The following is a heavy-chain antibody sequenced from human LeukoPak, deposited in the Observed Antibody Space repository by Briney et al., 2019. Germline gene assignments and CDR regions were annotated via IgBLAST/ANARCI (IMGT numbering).Heavy chain of an antibody. Sequence: SETLSLTCTVSGGSISSGDYYWSWIRQPPGKGLEWIGYIYYSGSTYYNPSLKSRVTISVDTSKNQFSLKLSSVTAADTAVYYCARVPVGYSYRRYYFDYWGQGTLVTVSS. V-gene: IGHV4-30-4*01. CDR2: IYYSGST. D-gene: IGHD5-18*01. CDR3: ARVPVGYSYRRYYFDY. J-gene: IGHJ4*02. CDR1: GGSISSGDYY.